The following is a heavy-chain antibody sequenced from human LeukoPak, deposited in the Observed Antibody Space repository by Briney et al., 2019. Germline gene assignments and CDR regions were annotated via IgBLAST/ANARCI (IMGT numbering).Heavy chain of an antibody. J-gene: IGHJ4*02. D-gene: IGHD1-26*01. V-gene: IGHV1-3*01. CDR2: INAGNGNT. Sequence: ASVKVSCKASGYTCTSYAMHWVRQAPGQRLEWVGWINAGNGNTKYSQKFQGRVTITRDTSASTAYMELSSLRSEDTAVYYCARDHLVGATLSDYWGQGTLVTVSS. CDR1: GYTCTSYA. CDR3: ARDHLVGATLSDY.